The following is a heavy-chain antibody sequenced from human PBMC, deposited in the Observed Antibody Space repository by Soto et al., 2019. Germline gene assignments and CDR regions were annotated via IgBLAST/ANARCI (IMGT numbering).Heavy chain of an antibody. Sequence: NPGGSLRLSCAGSGFTFSDYYMSWIRHAPGQGLEWVSYMSSSGVTVFYADSVKGRFTISRDNAKNSLYLQMYSLRAEDSAVYYCARNTISAAGADYYGLDVWGQGTTVTVSS. CDR3: ARNTISAAGADYYGLDV. D-gene: IGHD6-13*01. CDR1: GFTFSDYY. J-gene: IGHJ6*02. CDR2: MSSSGVTV. V-gene: IGHV3-11*01.